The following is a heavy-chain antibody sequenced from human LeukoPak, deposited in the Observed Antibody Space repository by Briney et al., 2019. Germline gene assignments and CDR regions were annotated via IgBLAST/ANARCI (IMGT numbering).Heavy chain of an antibody. CDR1: GSAFTTYA. Sequence: PGGSLRLSCAASGSAFTTYAMNWVRQAPGKGLEWVSVISGSGDSTYYADSVKGRFTISRDNSKNTLYLQMNSLRAEDTAVYYCAKPRIVGVKGLDPWGQGTLVTVSS. D-gene: IGHD1-26*01. J-gene: IGHJ5*02. CDR3: AKPRIVGVKGLDP. V-gene: IGHV3-23*01. CDR2: ISGSGDST.